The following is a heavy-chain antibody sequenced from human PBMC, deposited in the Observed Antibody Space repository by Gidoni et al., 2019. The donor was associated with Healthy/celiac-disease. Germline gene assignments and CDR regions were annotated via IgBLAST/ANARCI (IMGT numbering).Heavy chain of an antibody. Sequence: QVQLQESGPGLVKPSETLSLTCTVSGGSISSYYWSWIRQPPGKGLEWIGYIYYSGSTNYNPSLKSRVTISVDTSKNQFSLKLSSVTAADTAVYYCASRTGSSWYSGVAFDIWGQGTMVTVSS. CDR2: IYYSGST. CDR1: GGSISSYY. J-gene: IGHJ3*02. D-gene: IGHD6-13*01. CDR3: ASRTGSSWYSGVAFDI. V-gene: IGHV4-59*01.